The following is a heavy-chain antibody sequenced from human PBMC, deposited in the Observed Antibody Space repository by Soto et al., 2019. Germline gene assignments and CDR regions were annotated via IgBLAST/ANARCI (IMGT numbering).Heavy chain of an antibody. J-gene: IGHJ5*02. V-gene: IGHV1-3*01. CDR1: GITFSTYA. CDR3: ARAISGCVT. D-gene: IGHD5-12*01. CDR2: INAGNGNT. Sequence: QVQLVQSGAEVKKPGASVKVSCKASGITFSTYAIHWVRQAPGQRLEWMGWINAGNGNTRYSQKFQGRVTLTRDTSASTAYMDLSSLRSEDTAIYYRARAISGCVTWGQGTLVTVSS.